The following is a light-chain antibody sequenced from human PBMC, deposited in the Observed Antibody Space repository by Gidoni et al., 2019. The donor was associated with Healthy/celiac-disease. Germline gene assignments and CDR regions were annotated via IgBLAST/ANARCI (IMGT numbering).Light chain of an antibody. CDR1: SSDIGAYKY. CDR3: SSHTNTNTVI. CDR2: DVT. Sequence: GSSSDIGAYKYVSWYQLNPGKAPKLLIYDVTSRPSGVSNRFSGSKSGNTASLTISGLQAEDEADYYCSSHTNTNTVIFGGGTRLTVL. V-gene: IGLV2-14*03. J-gene: IGLJ2*01.